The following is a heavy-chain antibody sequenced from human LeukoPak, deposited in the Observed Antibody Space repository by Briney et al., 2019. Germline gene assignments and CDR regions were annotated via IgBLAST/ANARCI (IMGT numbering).Heavy chain of an antibody. Sequence: SETLSLTCTVSGGSISSGSYYWSWIRQPAGKGLEWIGRIYTSGSTNYNPSLKSRVTISVDTSKNQFSLKLTSVTAADTAVYYCARALAGTTGRLDFWGQGTLVTVSS. D-gene: IGHD1-7*01. J-gene: IGHJ4*02. V-gene: IGHV4-61*02. CDR1: GGSISSGSYY. CDR3: ARALAGTTGRLDF. CDR2: IYTSGST.